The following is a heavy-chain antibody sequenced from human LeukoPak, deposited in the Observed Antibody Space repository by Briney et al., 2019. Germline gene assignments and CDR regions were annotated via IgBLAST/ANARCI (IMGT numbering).Heavy chain of an antibody. Sequence: ASVKVSCKASGYTFTSYGISWVRQAPGQGLEWMGWISAYNGNTNYAQKLQGRVTMTTDTSTSTAYMELRSLRSDDTAVYYCASRGRSTSGYNWFDPWGQGTLVTVSS. J-gene: IGHJ5*02. D-gene: IGHD2-2*01. V-gene: IGHV1-18*01. CDR1: GYTFTSYG. CDR3: ASRGRSTSGYNWFDP. CDR2: ISAYNGNT.